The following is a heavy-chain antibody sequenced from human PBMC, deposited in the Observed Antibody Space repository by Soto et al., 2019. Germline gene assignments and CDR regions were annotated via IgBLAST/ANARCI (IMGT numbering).Heavy chain of an antibody. CDR3: ARDRDWAKYYYDSSGYYYFDY. CDR1: GYTFTSYG. CDR2: ISAYNGNT. Sequence: GASVKVSCKASGYTFTSYGISWVRQAPGQGLEWMGWISAYNGNTNYAQKLQGRVTMTTDTSTSTAYMELRSLRSDDAAVYYCARDRDWAKYYYDSSGYYYFDYWGQGTLVTVSS. V-gene: IGHV1-18*01. J-gene: IGHJ4*02. D-gene: IGHD3-22*01.